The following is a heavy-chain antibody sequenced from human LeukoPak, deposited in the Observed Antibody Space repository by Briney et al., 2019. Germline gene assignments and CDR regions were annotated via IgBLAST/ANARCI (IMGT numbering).Heavy chain of an antibody. V-gene: IGHV4-38-2*02. D-gene: IGHD4-17*01. Sequence: SETLSLTCTVSGYSISSGYYWGWIRQPPGKGLEWIGSIYHSGSTYYNPSLKSRVTISVDTSKNQFSLKLSSVTAADTAVYYCARRSFTVTSLDYWGQGTLVTVSS. CDR2: IYHSGST. CDR3: ARRSFTVTSLDY. CDR1: GYSISSGYY. J-gene: IGHJ4*02.